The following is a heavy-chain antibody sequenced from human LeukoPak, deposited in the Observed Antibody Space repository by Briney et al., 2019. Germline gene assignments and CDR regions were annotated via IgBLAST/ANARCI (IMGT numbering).Heavy chain of an antibody. Sequence: GGSLRLSCAASGFTFRNYAMTWVRQAPGKGLEWVSDISGSGDTTYYADSVKGRFTISRDSSTNTLYLQMNSLRAEDTAVYFCAKVGSYGFKYFDYWGRGTLVTVSS. CDR1: GFTFRNYA. CDR3: AKVGSYGFKYFDY. J-gene: IGHJ4*02. V-gene: IGHV3-23*01. CDR2: ISGSGDTT. D-gene: IGHD5-18*01.